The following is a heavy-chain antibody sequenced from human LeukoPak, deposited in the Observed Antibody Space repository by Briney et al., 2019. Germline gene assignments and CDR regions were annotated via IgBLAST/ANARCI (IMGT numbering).Heavy chain of an antibody. CDR2: IYYSGST. CDR3: ARVGYYDSSGYPSSDAFDI. D-gene: IGHD3-22*01. Sequence: PSETLSLTCTVSGGSISSYYWSWIRQPPGKGLEWIGYIYYSGSTNYNPSLKSRVTISVDTSKNQFSLKLSSVTAADTAVYYCARVGYYDSSGYPSSDAFDIWGQGTMVTVSS. CDR1: GGSISSYY. V-gene: IGHV4-59*01. J-gene: IGHJ3*02.